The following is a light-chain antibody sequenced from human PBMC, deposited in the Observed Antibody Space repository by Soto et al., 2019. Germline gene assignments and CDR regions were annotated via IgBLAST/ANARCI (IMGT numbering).Light chain of an antibody. CDR2: DVS. Sequence: QSALTQPASVSGSPGQSITISCTGTSSDVGGYNYVSWYHQHPGKAPKLMIYDVSSRPSGVANGFSGSKSGNTASLTISGLQAEDEADYYFSSYTSSSTRVFGTGTKLTVL. CDR1: SSDVGGYNY. J-gene: IGLJ1*01. V-gene: IGLV2-14*01. CDR3: SSYTSSSTRV.